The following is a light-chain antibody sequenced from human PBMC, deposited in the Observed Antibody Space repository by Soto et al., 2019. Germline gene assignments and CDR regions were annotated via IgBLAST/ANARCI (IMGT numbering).Light chain of an antibody. CDR2: GAS. CDR1: QSVSNN. Sequence: EIVLTQSPGTLSLSPGERATLSCRASQSVSNNYLAWYQQKPGQAPRLLIYGASTRATGISARFSGSGSGTEFTLTISSLQPDDFATYYCQQYNTFWTFGQGTKVDIK. J-gene: IGKJ1*01. V-gene: IGKV3-15*01. CDR3: QQYNTFWT.